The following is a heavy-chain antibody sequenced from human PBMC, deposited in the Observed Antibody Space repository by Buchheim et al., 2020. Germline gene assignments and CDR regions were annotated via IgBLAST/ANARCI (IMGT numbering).Heavy chain of an antibody. Sequence: QVQLVESGGGVVQPGRSLRLSCAASGFTFSSYGMHWVRQAPGKGLEWVAVIWYDGSNKYYADSVKGRFTISRDNSKNTLHLQMNSLKAEDTAVYYCARDWGGYAFDYWGQGTL. J-gene: IGHJ4*02. CDR2: IWYDGSNK. CDR1: GFTFSSYG. D-gene: IGHD5-12*01. CDR3: ARDWGGYAFDY. V-gene: IGHV3-33*01.